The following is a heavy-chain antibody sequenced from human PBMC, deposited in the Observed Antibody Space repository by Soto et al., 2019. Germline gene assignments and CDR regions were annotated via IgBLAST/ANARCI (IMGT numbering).Heavy chain of an antibody. D-gene: IGHD2-2*01. Sequence: GGSLRLSCAASGFTFSSYGMHWVRQAPGKGLEWVAVIWYDGSNKYYADSVKGRFTISRDNSKNTLYLQMNSLRAEDTAVYYCARDRIPRLGSRYGMDVWGQGTTVTVSS. CDR1: GFTFSSYG. CDR2: IWYDGSNK. J-gene: IGHJ6*02. CDR3: ARDRIPRLGSRYGMDV. V-gene: IGHV3-33*01.